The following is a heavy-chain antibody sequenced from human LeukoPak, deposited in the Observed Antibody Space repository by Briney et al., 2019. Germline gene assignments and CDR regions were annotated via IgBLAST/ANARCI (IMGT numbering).Heavy chain of an antibody. CDR2: ISSSSSYI. D-gene: IGHD3-22*01. J-gene: IGHJ6*02. CDR3: ARDSDFDSSGYYPYYYYYYKMDV. V-gene: IGHV3-21*01. Sequence: GGSLRLSCAASGFTFSSYSMNWVRQAPGKGLEWVPSISSSSSYIYYADSVKGRFTISRDNAKNSLFLQMNSLRAEDTAVYYCARDSDFDSSGYYPYYYYYYKMDVWGQGTTVTVSS. CDR1: GFTFSSYS.